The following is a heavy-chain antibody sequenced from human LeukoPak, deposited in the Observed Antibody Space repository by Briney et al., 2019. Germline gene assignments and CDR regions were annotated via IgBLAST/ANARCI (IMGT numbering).Heavy chain of an antibody. CDR3: ARDLSHCSSTSCYDY. D-gene: IGHD2-2*01. Sequence: SETLSLTCTVSGGSLSSYYWSWIRQPPGKGLEWIGYIYYSGSTNYNPSLKSRVTILVDTSKNQFSLKLSSVTAADTAVYYCARDLSHCSSTSCYDYWGQGTLVTVSS. V-gene: IGHV4-59*01. CDR1: GGSLSSYY. CDR2: IYYSGST. J-gene: IGHJ4*02.